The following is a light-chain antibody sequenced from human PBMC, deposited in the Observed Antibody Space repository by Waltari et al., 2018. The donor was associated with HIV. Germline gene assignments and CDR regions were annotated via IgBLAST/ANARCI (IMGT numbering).Light chain of an antibody. CDR1: QSISTW. Sequence: DTQMTQSPSTVSASIGDRVTITCPASQSISTWLAWYQLKPGKVPKLLIHAASSLASGVPRRFSGSGSGTEFTLTINSLQPDDSATYYCQQYKSTPWMFGQGTKVEIK. V-gene: IGKV1-5*03. CDR3: QQYKSTPWM. J-gene: IGKJ1*01. CDR2: AAS.